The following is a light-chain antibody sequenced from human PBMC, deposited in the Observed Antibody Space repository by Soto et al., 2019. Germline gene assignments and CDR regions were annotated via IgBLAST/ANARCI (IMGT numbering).Light chain of an antibody. J-gene: IGKJ1*01. CDR2: GTS. CDR3: QQYNNWPKT. Sequence: EIVLTQSPGILSLSPGEGATLSCRASQSLSNFFLAWYQQKPGQAPRLLIYGTSIRATGIPDRFSGSGSGTDFTLTISSLEPEDFAVYYCQQYNNWPKTFGQGTKVDIK. CDR1: QSLSNFF. V-gene: IGKV3-20*01.